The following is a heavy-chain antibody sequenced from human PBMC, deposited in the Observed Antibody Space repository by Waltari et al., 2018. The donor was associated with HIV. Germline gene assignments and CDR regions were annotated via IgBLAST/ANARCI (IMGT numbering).Heavy chain of an antibody. Sequence: QITLKESGPTLVKPTQTLTLTCTFSGFSLSTSGVGVGWIRQPPGKALEWLAVIYWNDDKRYSPSLKSRLTITKDTSKNQVVLTMTNMDPVDTATYYCAHSPGHRDSSGYFCLGCHVYFDYWGQGTLVTVSS. J-gene: IGHJ4*02. CDR3: AHSPGHRDSSGYFCLGCHVYFDY. V-gene: IGHV2-5*01. CDR2: IYWNDDK. CDR1: GFSLSTSGVG. D-gene: IGHD3-22*01.